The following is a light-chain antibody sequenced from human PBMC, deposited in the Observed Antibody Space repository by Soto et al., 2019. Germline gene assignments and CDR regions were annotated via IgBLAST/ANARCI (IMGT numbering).Light chain of an antibody. J-gene: IGLJ2*01. CDR2: SNN. CDR3: AAWDDSLNGEVV. CDR1: SSNIGSNT. Sequence: QSVLTQPPSASGTPGQRVTISCSGSSSNIGSNTVNWYQQLPGTAPKLLIYSNNQRPSGVPDRFSGSKSGTSASLAISGLQSEVEADYYCAAWDDSLNGEVVFGGGTKLTVL. V-gene: IGLV1-44*01.